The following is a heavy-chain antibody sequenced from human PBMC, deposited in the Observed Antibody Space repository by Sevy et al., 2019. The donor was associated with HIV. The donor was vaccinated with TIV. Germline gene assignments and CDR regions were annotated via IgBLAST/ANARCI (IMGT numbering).Heavy chain of an antibody. CDR2: IRNKANSHTT. V-gene: IGHV3-72*01. CDR3: ARVTAVADLYFDY. CDR1: GFTFSDHY. D-gene: IGHD6-19*01. Sequence: GGSLRLSCAASGFTFSDHYMDWVRQAPGKGLEWVGRIRNKANSHTTEYAASVKGRFTISRDDSKNPLYLQMNSLKTEDTAVYYCARVTAVADLYFDYWGQGTLVTVSS. J-gene: IGHJ4*02.